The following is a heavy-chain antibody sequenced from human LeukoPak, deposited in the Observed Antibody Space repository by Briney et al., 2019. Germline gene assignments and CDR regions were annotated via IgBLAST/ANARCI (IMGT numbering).Heavy chain of an antibody. Sequence: SETLSLTCTDSGGSISSYYWSWIRQPPGKGLEWIGYIYYSGSTNYNPSLKSRVTISVDTSKNQFSLKLSSVTAADTAVYYCAGGWFGEFESWFDPWGQGTLVTVSS. J-gene: IGHJ5*02. D-gene: IGHD3-10*01. CDR1: GGSISSYY. V-gene: IGHV4-59*01. CDR2: IYYSGST. CDR3: AGGWFGEFESWFDP.